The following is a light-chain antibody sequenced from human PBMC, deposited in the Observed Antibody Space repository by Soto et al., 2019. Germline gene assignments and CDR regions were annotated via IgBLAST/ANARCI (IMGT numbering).Light chain of an antibody. CDR2: EVS. Sequence: QSALTQPASVSGSPGQSITISCTGTSSDVGGYNYVSWYQQYPGKAPKLMIYEVSNRPSGVSNRFSGSKSGNTASLNISGLQAEDEADYYCCAYTSSTNWVFGGGTKLTVL. CDR3: CAYTSSTNWV. CDR1: SSDVGGYNY. V-gene: IGLV2-14*01. J-gene: IGLJ3*02.